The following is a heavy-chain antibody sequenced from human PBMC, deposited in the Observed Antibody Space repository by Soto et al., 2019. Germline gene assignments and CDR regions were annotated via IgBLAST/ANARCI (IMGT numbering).Heavy chain of an antibody. CDR3: ARGSGGYYDGSGYDY. Sequence: QVTLKESGPVLVKPTETLTLTCTVSGFSLSNARMGVSWIRQPPGKALEWLAHIFSNDEKSYSTSLKSRLTIGKDTSKGQVVLTMSNMDPVDTGTYYCARGSGGYYDGSGYDYWGQGTLVTVS. V-gene: IGHV2-26*01. CDR1: GFSLSNARMG. J-gene: IGHJ4*02. D-gene: IGHD3-22*01. CDR2: IFSNDEK.